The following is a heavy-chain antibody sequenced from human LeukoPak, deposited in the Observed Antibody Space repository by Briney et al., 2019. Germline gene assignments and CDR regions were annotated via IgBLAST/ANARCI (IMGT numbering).Heavy chain of an antibody. J-gene: IGHJ6*04. V-gene: IGHV3-48*03. Sequence: GGSLRLSCTASGFCLSSYEMNWVRQAPGKGLEWVSYINGRGTITYYADSVKGRFTISRDNAKNSLSLQLSSLRVEDTAIYYCARDDSLVYDILAGYPPSGYYGVDVWGKGTTVIVSS. CDR3: ARDDSLVYDILAGYPPSGYYGVDV. D-gene: IGHD3-9*01. CDR1: GFCLSSYE. CDR2: INGRGTIT.